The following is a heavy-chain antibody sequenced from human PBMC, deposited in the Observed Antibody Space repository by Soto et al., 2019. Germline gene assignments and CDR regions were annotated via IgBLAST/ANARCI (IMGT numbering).Heavy chain of an antibody. CDR3: ARRVYGYTYGYNDF. CDR1: GGSISGSHYY. CDR2: VYYTGTT. J-gene: IGHJ4*02. Sequence: SETLSVTCTVSGGSISGSHYYWDWIRQPPGKDLEWIGTVYYTGTTYYSPSLKSPVTISVDTSNNHFSLKLSSVTAADTAVYYCARRVYGYTYGYNDFWGRGTLVT. V-gene: IGHV4-39*02. D-gene: IGHD5-18*01.